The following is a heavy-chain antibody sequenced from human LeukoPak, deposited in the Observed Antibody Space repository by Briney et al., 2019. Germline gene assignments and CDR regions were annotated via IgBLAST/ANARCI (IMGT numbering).Heavy chain of an antibody. D-gene: IGHD6-13*01. V-gene: IGHV3-23*01. CDR1: VFTFSSHG. J-gene: IGHJ4*02. Sequence: GGSLRLSCAASVFTFSSHGMSWVRQGPGKGLEWVSGISGSGGDTYYADSVKGRFTISRDNSKSTLYLQMNSLRAEDTAVYSCAKDLLGVAAGNYWGQGTLVTVSS. CDR2: ISGSGGDT. CDR3: AKDLLGVAAGNY.